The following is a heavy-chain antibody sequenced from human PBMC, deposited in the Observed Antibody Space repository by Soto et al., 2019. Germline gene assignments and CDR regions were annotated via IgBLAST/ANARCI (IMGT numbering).Heavy chain of an antibody. Sequence: RGSLRLSCAASGFAFISYSMNFFRHSPFKWLEWVSYISSSSSTIYYADSVKGRFTISRDNAKNSLYLQMNSLRDEDTAVYYCARSTNYYDSSGYYYYYGMDVWGQGTTVTVSS. CDR2: ISSSSSTI. V-gene: IGHV3-48*02. D-gene: IGHD3-22*01. CDR1: GFAFISYS. CDR3: ARSTNYYDSSGYYYYYGMDV. J-gene: IGHJ6*02.